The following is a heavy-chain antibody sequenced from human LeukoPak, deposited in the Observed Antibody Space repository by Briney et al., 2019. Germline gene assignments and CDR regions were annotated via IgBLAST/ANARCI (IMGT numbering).Heavy chain of an antibody. Sequence: GGSLRLSCTTSGFIFGDYAMSWFRRAPGKGLEWVGFIRSKTYGGTAEYAASVKGRFTISRDDSKSIAYLQMNSLKTEDTGVYYCTRDRRSPSGGEDYFDYWGQGTLVTVSS. CDR1: GFIFGDYA. J-gene: IGHJ4*02. CDR3: TRDRRSPSGGEDYFDY. CDR2: IRSKTYGGTA. D-gene: IGHD2-15*01. V-gene: IGHV3-49*03.